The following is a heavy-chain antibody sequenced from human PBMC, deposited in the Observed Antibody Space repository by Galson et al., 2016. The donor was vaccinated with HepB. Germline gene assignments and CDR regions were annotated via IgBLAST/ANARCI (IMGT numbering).Heavy chain of an antibody. CDR3: AREVAEGSCRYVSYYNYGMCV. CDR1: GFIFRTYP. D-gene: IGHD3-10*01. CDR2: ICYSVSYI. V-gene: IGHV3-21*01. Sequence: SLRLSCAASGFIFRTYPMHWVRQAPGKGLEWVSSICYSVSYIYYADSVKGRFTISRDNAKNSLYLQMNSLRAADSAVYYCAREVAEGSCRYVSYYNYGMCVGGQRTTVTV. J-gene: IGHJ6*02.